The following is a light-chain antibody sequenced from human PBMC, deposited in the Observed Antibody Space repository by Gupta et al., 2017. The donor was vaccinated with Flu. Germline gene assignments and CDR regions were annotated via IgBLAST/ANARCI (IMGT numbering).Light chain of an antibody. CDR3: CSYAASSSVV. J-gene: IGLJ2*01. CDR2: EGS. CDR1: SSDVGSYNL. V-gene: IGLV2-23*01. Sequence: QSALTQPSSVAGAPGTSITISCTGTSSDVGSYNLVSWYQQHPGKAPKLMIYEGSKRPSGVSNRFSGSKSGNTASLTISGLQAEDEADYYCCSYAASSSVVFGGGTKLTVL.